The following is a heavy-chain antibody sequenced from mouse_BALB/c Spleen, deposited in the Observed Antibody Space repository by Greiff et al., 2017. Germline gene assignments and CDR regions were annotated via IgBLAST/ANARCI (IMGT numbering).Heavy chain of an antibody. CDR3: VRVERGDYAMDY. CDR2: IWTGGGT. Sequence: QVQLKESGPGLVAPSQSLSITCTVSGFSLTSYDISWIRQPPGKGLEWLGVIWTGGGTNYNSAFMSRLSISKDNSKSQVFLKMNSLQTDDTAIYYCVRVERGDYAMDYWGQGTSVTVSS. J-gene: IGHJ4*01. V-gene: IGHV2-9-2*01. D-gene: IGHD1-1*01. CDR1: GFSLTSYD.